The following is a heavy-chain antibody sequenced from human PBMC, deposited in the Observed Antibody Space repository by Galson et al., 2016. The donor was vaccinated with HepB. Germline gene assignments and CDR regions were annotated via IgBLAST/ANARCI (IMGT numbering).Heavy chain of an antibody. CDR2: INQDGCET. CDR1: GFTFDSYA. Sequence: SLRLSCAASGFTFDSYAITWVRQAPGKGLEWVANINQDGCETYYVDSVKGRFTISRDNAKNSLYLQMNSLRVEDTAVYYCASGFGGVDVWGQGTTVTVSS. V-gene: IGHV3-7*01. J-gene: IGHJ6*02. D-gene: IGHD3-10*01. CDR3: ASGFGGVDV.